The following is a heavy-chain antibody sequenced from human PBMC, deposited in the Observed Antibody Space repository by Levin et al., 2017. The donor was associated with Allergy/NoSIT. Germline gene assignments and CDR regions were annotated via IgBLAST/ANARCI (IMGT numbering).Heavy chain of an antibody. D-gene: IGHD3-10*01. J-gene: IGHJ3*02. CDR2: ISWNSGSI. CDR3: ARDNIGLPDAFDI. CDR1: GFTFDDYA. Sequence: AGGSLRLSSAASGFTFDDYAMHWVRQAPGKGLEWVSGISWNSGSIGYADSVKGRFTISRDNAKNSLYLQMNSLRTEDTALYYCARDNIGLPDAFDIWGQGTMVIVSS. V-gene: IGHV3-9*01.